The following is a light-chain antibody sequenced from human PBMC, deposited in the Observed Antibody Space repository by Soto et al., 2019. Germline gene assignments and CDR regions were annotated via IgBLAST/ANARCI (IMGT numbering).Light chain of an antibody. CDR2: GAS. J-gene: IGKJ1*01. V-gene: IGKV3-15*01. CDR3: QHYYDWPRT. Sequence: EVVMTQSPATLSVSPGEGATLSCRASQSVSNHLAWYQQRPGQAPRLLIYGASTRATGIPARFSGSGSGTEFTLPISSLQSEDFALYYCQHYYDWPRTFGQGTKVEIK. CDR1: QSVSNH.